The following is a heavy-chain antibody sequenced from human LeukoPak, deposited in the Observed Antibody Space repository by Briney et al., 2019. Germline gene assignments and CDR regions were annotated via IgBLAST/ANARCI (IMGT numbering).Heavy chain of an antibody. J-gene: IGHJ6*03. CDR1: GFTFSSYE. Sequence: GGSLRLSCAASGFTFSSYEMNWVRQAPGKGLEWVSYISSSGSTIYYADSVKGRFTISRDNAKNSLYLQMNSLRAEDTAVYYCARVGKRYCSGGSCYSSRYYYYYYMDVWGKGTTVTVSS. CDR3: ARVGKRYCSGGSCYSSRYYYYYYMDV. D-gene: IGHD2-15*01. CDR2: ISSSGSTI. V-gene: IGHV3-48*03.